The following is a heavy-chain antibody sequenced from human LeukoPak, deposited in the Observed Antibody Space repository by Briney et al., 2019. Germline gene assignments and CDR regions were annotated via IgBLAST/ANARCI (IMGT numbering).Heavy chain of an antibody. CDR3: ARVFDDYGDYFLDY. CDR2: ISYSGTP. J-gene: IGHJ4*02. Sequence: PSETLSLTCTVSGVSISSYYWNWIRQPPGKGLEWSGYISYSGTPYYNPSLKSRVTISVDPSKNQLSLSLSSVTAADTAVYYCARVFDDYGDYFLDYWGQGTLVTVSS. D-gene: IGHD4-17*01. V-gene: IGHV4-59*01. CDR1: GVSISSYY.